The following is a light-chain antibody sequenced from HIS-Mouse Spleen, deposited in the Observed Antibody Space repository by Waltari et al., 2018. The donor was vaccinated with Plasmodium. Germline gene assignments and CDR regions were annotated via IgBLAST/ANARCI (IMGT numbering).Light chain of an antibody. CDR1: KLGAKY. J-gene: IGLJ2*01. Sequence: SYELTQPPPVSVSPGQTASIPCSGDKLGAKYACWYQQKPGQSPVRVIYQDSKRPSGIPERFSGSNSGNTATLTISGTQAMDEADYYCQAWDSSTVVFGGGTKLTVL. V-gene: IGLV3-1*01. CDR3: QAWDSSTVV. CDR2: QDS.